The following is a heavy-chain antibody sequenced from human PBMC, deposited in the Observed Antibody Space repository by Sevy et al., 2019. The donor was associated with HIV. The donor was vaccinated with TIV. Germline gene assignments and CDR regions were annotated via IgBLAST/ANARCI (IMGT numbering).Heavy chain of an antibody. CDR1: GFTVTFNS. CDR2: IYVGRNT. V-gene: IGHV3-53*01. CDR3: VRERAGIDH. J-gene: IGHJ4*02. D-gene: IGHD6-19*01. Sequence: GGSLRLSCVASGFTVTFNSMSWVRQAPGRGLVWVSVIYVGRNTYYADSVKGRFTIFRDSFKDTVDLQMDSLRPEDSGVYYCVRERAGIDHWGQGTLVTVS.